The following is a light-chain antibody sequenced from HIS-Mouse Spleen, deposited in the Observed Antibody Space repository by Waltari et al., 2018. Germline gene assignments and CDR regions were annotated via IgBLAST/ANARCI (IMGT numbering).Light chain of an antibody. CDR1: SSDVGSYNL. Sequence: QSALTQPASVSGSPGQSITISCTGTSSDVGSYNLVSWYQQHPGKAPKPMIYEGSKRPCGVSNRFSGSKSGNTASLTISGLQAEDEADYYCCSYAGSSPHWVFGGGTKLTVL. V-gene: IGLV2-23*01. J-gene: IGLJ3*02. CDR3: CSYAGSSPHWV. CDR2: EGS.